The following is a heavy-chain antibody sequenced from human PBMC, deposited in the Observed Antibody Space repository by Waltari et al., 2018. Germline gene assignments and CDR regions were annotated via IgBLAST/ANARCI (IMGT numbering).Heavy chain of an antibody. D-gene: IGHD4-17*01. V-gene: IGHV4-30-2*01. CDR3: ARTDYGGNSRGSGFDP. J-gene: IGHJ5*02. CDR1: GGSISSGGYS. Sequence: QLQLQESGSGLVKPSQTLSLTCAVSGGSISSGGYSWSWIRQPPGKGLEWIGYIYHSGRADYNPSVKSRVTISVDRAKNQFSLKLSSVTAADTAVYYWARTDYGGNSRGSGFDPWGQGTLVTVSS. CDR2: IYHSGRA.